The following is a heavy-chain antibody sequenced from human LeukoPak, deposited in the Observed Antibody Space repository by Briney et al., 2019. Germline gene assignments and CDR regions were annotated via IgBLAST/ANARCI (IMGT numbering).Heavy chain of an antibody. CDR3: ARGNKYYFDD. CDR2: IWYDGSNK. Sequence: GGSLRLSCAASGFTFSSYAKHWVRQAPGEGLEWMAVIWYDGSNKYYADSVKGRFTISRDNSKNTLYLQMNSLRAEDTAVYYCARGNKYYFDDWGQGSLVTVSS. D-gene: IGHD2/OR15-2a*01. V-gene: IGHV3-33*08. CDR1: GFTFSSYA. J-gene: IGHJ4*02.